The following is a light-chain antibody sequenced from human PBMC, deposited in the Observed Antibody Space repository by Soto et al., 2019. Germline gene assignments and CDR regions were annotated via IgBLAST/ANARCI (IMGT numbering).Light chain of an antibody. Sequence: DIQMTQSPSFVSASVGDRVTITCRASQGIIRWLAWYQQRPGKAPELLIYGASSLQSGVPSRFSGSGSGTDFTLTLSSLQPEDFATYYCQQANSFPLTFGQGTRLEIK. CDR3: QQANSFPLT. J-gene: IGKJ5*01. CDR1: QGIIRW. CDR2: GAS. V-gene: IGKV1-12*01.